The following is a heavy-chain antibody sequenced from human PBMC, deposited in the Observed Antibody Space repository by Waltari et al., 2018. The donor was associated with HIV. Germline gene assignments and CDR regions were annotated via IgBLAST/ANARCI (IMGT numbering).Heavy chain of an antibody. CDR2: IISSGSTI. CDR1: GFTFSSYE. J-gene: IGHJ3*02. V-gene: IGHV3-48*03. Sequence: EVQLVESGGGLVQPGGSLRLSCAASGFTFSSYEMNWVRQAPGKGLEWVSYIISSGSTIDYADAVKGRFTISRDNAKNSLYLQMNSLRAEDTAVYYCASWWDAFDIWGQGTMVTVSS. CDR3: ASWWDAFDI. D-gene: IGHD2-8*02.